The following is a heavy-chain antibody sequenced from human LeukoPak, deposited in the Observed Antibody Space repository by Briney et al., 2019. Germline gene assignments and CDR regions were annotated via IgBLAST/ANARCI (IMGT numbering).Heavy chain of an antibody. Sequence: GGSLRLSCAASGFTFSKSWMSWARQAPGKGLECVANIKPDGTEKYYVDSVKGRFTISRDNAENSLYLQMNSLRAEDTALYYCARESRPEGRLIDIDFWGQGTLVTVSS. CDR2: IKPDGTEK. J-gene: IGHJ4*02. V-gene: IGHV3-7*01. CDR3: ARESRPEGRLIDIDF. D-gene: IGHD1-1*01. CDR1: GFTFSKSW.